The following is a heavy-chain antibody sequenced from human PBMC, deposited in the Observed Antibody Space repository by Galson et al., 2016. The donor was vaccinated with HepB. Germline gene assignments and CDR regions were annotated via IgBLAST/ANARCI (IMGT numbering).Heavy chain of an antibody. CDR1: GFTFSSYS. J-gene: IGHJ5*02. Sequence: SLRLSCAASGFTFSSYSMNWVRQAPGKGLEWVSSISSSSSYIYYADSVKGRFTISRDNAKNSLYLQMNSLRAEDTAVYYCATSPILRYFDWLRSHGHERLDACGQGALVTVYS. CDR3: ATSPILRYFDWLRSHGHERLDA. V-gene: IGHV3-21*01. CDR2: ISSSSSYI. D-gene: IGHD3-9*01.